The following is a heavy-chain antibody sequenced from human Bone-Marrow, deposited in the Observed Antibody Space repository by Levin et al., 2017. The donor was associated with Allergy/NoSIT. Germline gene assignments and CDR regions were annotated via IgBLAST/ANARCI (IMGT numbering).Heavy chain of an antibody. CDR2: ITSSSSYI. CDR3: ARDSGYNED. D-gene: IGHD5-24*01. CDR1: GFTFSSYN. J-gene: IGHJ4*02. V-gene: IGHV3-21*01. Sequence: GESLKISCAASGFTFSSYNMNWVRQAPGKGLEWVSSITSSSSYIYYADSVKGRFTISRDNTKNSLYLQMNSLRAEDTAVYYCARDSGYNEDWGQGTQVTVSS.